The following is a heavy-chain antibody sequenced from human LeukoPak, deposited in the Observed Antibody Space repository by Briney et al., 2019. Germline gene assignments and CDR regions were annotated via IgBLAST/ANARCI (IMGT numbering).Heavy chain of an antibody. V-gene: IGHV4-39*01. J-gene: IGHJ4*02. D-gene: IGHD3-22*01. CDR1: GGSISSSSYY. CDR3: ARHALPYYYDTYFDY. CDR2: IYYSGST. Sequence: PSETLSLTCTVSGGSISSSSYYWGWIRQPPGKGLEWIGSIYYSGSTYYNPSLKSRVTISVDTSKNRFSLKLCSVTAADTAVYYCARHALPYYYDTYFDYWGQGTLVTVSS.